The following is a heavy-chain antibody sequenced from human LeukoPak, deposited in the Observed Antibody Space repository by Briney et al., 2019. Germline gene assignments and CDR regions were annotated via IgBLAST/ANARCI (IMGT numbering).Heavy chain of an antibody. CDR1: GFTFSSFA. CDR2: ISYDGSNK. CDR3: ARDWSGY. Sequence: GGSLRLSCAASGFTFSSFAMHWVRQAPGKGLEWMAVISYDGSNKYYADSVKGRFTISRDNSKNTLYLQMNSLRAEDTAVYYCARDWSGYWGQGTLVTVSS. V-gene: IGHV3-30*04. J-gene: IGHJ4*02.